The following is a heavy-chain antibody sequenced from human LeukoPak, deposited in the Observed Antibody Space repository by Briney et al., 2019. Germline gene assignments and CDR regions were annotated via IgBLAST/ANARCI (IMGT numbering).Heavy chain of an antibody. D-gene: IGHD6-13*01. V-gene: IGHV1-8*01. Sequence: ASVKVSCKASGYTFTNYDINWVRQATGQGLEWMGWMNPNSGNTGYAQKFQGRVTMTRNTSISTAYMELSSLRSEDTAVYYCARGGEQQLDDAFDIWGQGTMVTVSS. CDR1: GYTFTNYD. CDR3: ARGGEQQLDDAFDI. J-gene: IGHJ3*02. CDR2: MNPNSGNT.